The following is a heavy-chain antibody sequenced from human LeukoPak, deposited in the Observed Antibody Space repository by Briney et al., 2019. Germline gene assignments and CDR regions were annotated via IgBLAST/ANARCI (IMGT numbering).Heavy chain of an antibody. D-gene: IGHD6-13*01. CDR1: GYTFRSYG. V-gene: IGHV1-69*13. CDR2: IIPIFGTA. J-gene: IGHJ4*02. Sequence: AASVKVSCKASGYTFRSYGFSWVRQAPGQGLEWMGGIIPIFGTANYAQKFQGRVTITADESTSTAYMELSSLRSEDTAVYYCARDEAAAGTLGHWGQGTLVTVSS. CDR3: ARDEAAAGTLGH.